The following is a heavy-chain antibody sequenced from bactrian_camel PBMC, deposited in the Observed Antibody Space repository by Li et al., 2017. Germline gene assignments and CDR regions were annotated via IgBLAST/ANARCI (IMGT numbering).Heavy chain of an antibody. J-gene: IGHJ4*01. D-gene: IGHD3*01. Sequence: QVQLVESGGGSVQPGGSLRLSCAISGNTYSLNCLGWFRQAPGMERERVATVSPGGTQTNYADSVKGRFTISKDNAKDTLYLQMNSLKPEDTAMYYCVVDYEFCLAYSMPKATYWGQGTQVTVS. CDR3: VVDYEFCLAYSMPKATY. V-gene: IGHV3S54*01. CDR1: GNTYSLNC. CDR2: VSPGGTQT.